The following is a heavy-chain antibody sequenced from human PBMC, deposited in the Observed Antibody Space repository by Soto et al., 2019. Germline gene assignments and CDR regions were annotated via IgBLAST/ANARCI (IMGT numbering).Heavy chain of an antibody. CDR1: GASISSYY. CDR2: IYYSEST. CDR3: ARGRIQLWYPFDY. D-gene: IGHD5-18*01. Sequence: SATLSLTCTVSGASISSYYWRWIRQPPGKGLEWIGYIYYSESTNYNPSLKSRFTISVDTSNNLFSLKLSSVTAADTAVYYCARGRIQLWYPFDYWGQGTLVTVS. J-gene: IGHJ4*02. V-gene: IGHV4-59*01.